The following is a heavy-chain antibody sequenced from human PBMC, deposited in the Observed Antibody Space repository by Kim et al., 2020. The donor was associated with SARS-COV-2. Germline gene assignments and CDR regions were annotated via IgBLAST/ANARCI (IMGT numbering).Heavy chain of an antibody. V-gene: IGHV1-2*02. CDR1: GYTFTGYY. CDR2: INPNSGGT. J-gene: IGHJ6*03. Sequence: ASVKVSCKASGYTFTGYYMHWVRQAPGQGLEWMGWINPNSGGTNYAQKFQGRVTMTRDTSISTAYMELSRLRSDDTAVFYCATKSLRGWSYSRYYYYYMDVWGKGTTVTVSS. CDR3: ATKSLRGWSYSRYYYYYMDV. D-gene: IGHD1-26*01.